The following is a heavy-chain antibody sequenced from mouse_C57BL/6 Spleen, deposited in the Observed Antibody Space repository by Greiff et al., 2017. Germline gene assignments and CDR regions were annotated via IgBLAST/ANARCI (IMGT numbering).Heavy chain of an antibody. Sequence: QVQLQQPGAELVKPGASVKLSCKASGYTFTSYWMHWVKQRPGQGLEWIGMIHPNSGSTNYNEKFKSKATLTVDKSSSTAYMQLSSLTSEDSAVYYCARDKYDGAYWGQGTLVTVSA. D-gene: IGHD2-14*01. J-gene: IGHJ3*01. CDR2: IHPNSGST. V-gene: IGHV1-64*01. CDR3: ARDKYDGAY. CDR1: GYTFTSYW.